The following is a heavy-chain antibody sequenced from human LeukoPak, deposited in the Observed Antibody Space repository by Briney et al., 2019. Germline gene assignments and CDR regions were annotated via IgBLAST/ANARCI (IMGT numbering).Heavy chain of an antibody. D-gene: IGHD2-2*01. Sequence: ASVKVSCKASGYTSTSYDINWVRQATGQGLEWMGWMNPNSGNTGYAQKFQGRVTMTRNTSISTAYMELSSLSSEDTAVYYCARGGGDCSSTSCPSDAFDTWGQGTMVTVSS. J-gene: IGHJ3*02. V-gene: IGHV1-8*01. CDR2: MNPNSGNT. CDR3: ARGGGDCSSTSCPSDAFDT. CDR1: GYTSTSYD.